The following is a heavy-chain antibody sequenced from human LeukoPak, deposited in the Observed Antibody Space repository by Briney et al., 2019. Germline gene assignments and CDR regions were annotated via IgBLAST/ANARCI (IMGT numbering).Heavy chain of an antibody. Sequence: ASETLSLTCTVSGGSMSTHYWSWLRQPPGKGLEWVGFIFYSGSATYNPSLQSRLAISLDTSSNQFSLKLSSVTAADTAVYYCARVSVGGTGPDYWGQGTLVTVAS. D-gene: IGHD1-14*01. V-gene: IGHV4-59*11. CDR1: GGSMSTHY. J-gene: IGHJ4*02. CDR3: ARVSVGGTGPDY. CDR2: IFYSGSA.